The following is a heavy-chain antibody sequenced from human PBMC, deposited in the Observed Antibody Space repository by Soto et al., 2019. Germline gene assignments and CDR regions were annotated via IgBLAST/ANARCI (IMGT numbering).Heavy chain of an antibody. Sequence: QLQLQESGPGLVKPSETLSLTCTVSGGSIRSSSYYCGWIRQPPGKGLEGLGSIYYSGSNYYNPSMKRRVTISVDTANTQLSLQLSSVTAAETVGDYCAGVSAVAGISLVYCYYGMDVLRQGTKVTVPS. J-gene: IGHJ6*02. V-gene: IGHV4-39*01. CDR2: IYYSGSN. CDR1: GGSIRSSSYY. D-gene: IGHD6-19*01. CDR3: AGVSAVAGISLVYCYYGMDV.